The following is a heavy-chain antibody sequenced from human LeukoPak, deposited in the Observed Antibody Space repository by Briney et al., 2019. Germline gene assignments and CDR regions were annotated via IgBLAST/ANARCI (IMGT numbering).Heavy chain of an antibody. J-gene: IGHJ4*02. Sequence: SETLSLTCTVSSGSISSYYWSWIRQPAGKGLEWIGRISTSGDTNYNPSLKSRVTMSIDTSKNQFSLNLRSVTAADTAVYYCARGDYYDSSGYYFDYWGQGTLVTVSS. D-gene: IGHD3-22*01. V-gene: IGHV4-4*07. CDR1: SGSISSYY. CDR3: ARGDYYDSSGYYFDY. CDR2: ISTSGDT.